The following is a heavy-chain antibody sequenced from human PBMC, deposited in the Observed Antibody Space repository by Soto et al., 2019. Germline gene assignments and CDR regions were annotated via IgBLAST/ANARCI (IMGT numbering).Heavy chain of an antibody. CDR2: ISGDGGNT. D-gene: IGHD3-22*01. Sequence: EVQLLESGGGLVQPGGSLRLSCAGSGFTFSYYALSWVRQAPGKGLEWVSAISGDGGNTYYADSVKGRFTISRDNSKNTLYLQMNSLRAEDTAIYYCAKDSRGYNRPCDCWGQGTLVTVSS. J-gene: IGHJ4*02. V-gene: IGHV3-23*01. CDR3: AKDSRGYNRPCDC. CDR1: GFTFSYYA.